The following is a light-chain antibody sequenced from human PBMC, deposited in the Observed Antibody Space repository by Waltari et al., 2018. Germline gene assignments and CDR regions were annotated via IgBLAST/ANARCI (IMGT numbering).Light chain of an antibody. CDR3: QQYKNWPSLS. CDR2: DGS. Sequence: EIVVTQSPPTLSVSPGERVTLSCTTSQSLNSKLAWYQPKVGQAPRLLIYDGSRRASGIPARFSGSESGTDFTLTISSLQSEDFAVYYCQQYKNWPSLSFGGGTKVEIK. CDR1: QSLNSK. V-gene: IGKV3-15*01. J-gene: IGKJ4*02.